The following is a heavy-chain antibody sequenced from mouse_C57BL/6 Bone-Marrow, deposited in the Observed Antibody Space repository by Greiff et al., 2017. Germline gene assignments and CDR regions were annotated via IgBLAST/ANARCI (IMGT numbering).Heavy chain of an antibody. D-gene: IGHD2-3*01. CDR1: GFTFSSYA. Sequence: EVMLVESGGGLVKPGGSLKLSCAASGFTFSSYAMSWVRQTPEKRLEWVATISDGGSYTYYPDNVKGRFTISRDNAKNNLYLQMSQLKSEDTAMYYCARESYDGYYWYFDVWGTGTTVTVSS. V-gene: IGHV5-4*01. CDR2: ISDGGSYT. J-gene: IGHJ1*03. CDR3: ARESYDGYYWYFDV.